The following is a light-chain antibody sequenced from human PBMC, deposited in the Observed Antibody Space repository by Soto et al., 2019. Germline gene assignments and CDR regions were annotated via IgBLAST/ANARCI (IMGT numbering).Light chain of an antibody. J-gene: IGKJ5*01. Sequence: EVLMTQSPATLSVSPGERATVSCRASHSVGSLLAWYQQKPGQAPRLLIYGASTRATGIPARFTGSGSGTEFTLTISSLQSEDFAVYYCQQYNNWPITFGPGTRLEIK. CDR3: QQYNNWPIT. CDR2: GAS. CDR1: HSVGSL. V-gene: IGKV3-15*01.